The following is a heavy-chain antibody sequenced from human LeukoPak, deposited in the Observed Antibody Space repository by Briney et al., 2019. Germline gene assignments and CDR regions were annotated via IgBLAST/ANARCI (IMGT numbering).Heavy chain of an antibody. CDR1: GGSISSYY. V-gene: IGHV4-59*03. CDR3: AGERAAIFHY. Sequence: SETLSLTCTVSGGSISSYYWSWIRQPPGKGLEWIGYIYHSGNTNYNPSLKSRVTISLDTSKNQFSLKLTSVTAADTAVYYCAGERAAIFHYWGQGTLVTVSS. J-gene: IGHJ4*02. D-gene: IGHD2-2*01. CDR2: IYHSGNT.